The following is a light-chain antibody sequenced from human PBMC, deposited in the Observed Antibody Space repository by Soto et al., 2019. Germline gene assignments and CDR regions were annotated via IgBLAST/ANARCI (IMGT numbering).Light chain of an antibody. CDR1: SSDVGGYNY. CDR2: DVS. Sequence: QSALTQPASVSGSPGQSITISCTGTSSDVGGYNYVSWYQQHPGKAPKLMIYDVSNRPSGVCNRFSGSKSGYTASLTISGLQAEDEADYYCSSYTSSSTLWVFGSGTKLTVL. V-gene: IGLV2-14*01. J-gene: IGLJ2*01. CDR3: SSYTSSSTLWV.